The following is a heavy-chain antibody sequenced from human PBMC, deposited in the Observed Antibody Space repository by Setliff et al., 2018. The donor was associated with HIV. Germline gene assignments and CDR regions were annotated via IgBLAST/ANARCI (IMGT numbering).Heavy chain of an antibody. CDR2: VYYTGST. Sequence: PSETLSLTCAVYGGSFSNYYWNWIRQPPGKALEWLGIVYYTGSTNYNPSLKSRVAMSVDTSRNQFSLKLTSVTAADTAVYYCARRPIKGYGPFDSWGPGTLVTVSS. J-gene: IGHJ4*02. V-gene: IGHV4-34*01. CDR3: ARRPIKGYGPFDS. CDR1: GGSFSNYY. D-gene: IGHD2-15*01.